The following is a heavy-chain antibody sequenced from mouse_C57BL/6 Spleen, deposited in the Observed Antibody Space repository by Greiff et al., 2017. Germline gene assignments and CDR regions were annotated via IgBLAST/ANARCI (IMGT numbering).Heavy chain of an antibody. V-gene: IGHV1-82*01. CDR2: IYPGDGDT. CDR1: GYAFSSSW. D-gene: IGHD1-1*01. J-gene: IGHJ1*03. CDR3: ARSPYYGSSYGYFDV. Sequence: VQLQQSGPELVKPGASVKISCKASGYAFSSSWMNWVKQRPGKGLEWIGRIYPGDGDTNYNGKFKGKATLTADKSSSPAYMQLSSLTSEDSAVYFCARSPYYGSSYGYFDVWGTGTTVTVAS.